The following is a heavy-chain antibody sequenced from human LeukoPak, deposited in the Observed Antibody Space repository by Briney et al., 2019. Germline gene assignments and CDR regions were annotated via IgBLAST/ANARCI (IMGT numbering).Heavy chain of an antibody. CDR1: GFTFSSYA. D-gene: IGHD3-10*01. CDR3: AKEGGPYYYGSGSYSAYDY. J-gene: IGHJ4*02. CDR2: ISGSGGST. V-gene: IGHV3-23*01. Sequence: PGASLRLSCAASGFTFSSYAMSWVRQAPGKGLEWVSAISGSGGSTYYADSVEGRFTISRDNSKNTLYLQMNSLRAEDTAVYYCAKEGGPYYYGSGSYSAYDYWGQGTLVTVSS.